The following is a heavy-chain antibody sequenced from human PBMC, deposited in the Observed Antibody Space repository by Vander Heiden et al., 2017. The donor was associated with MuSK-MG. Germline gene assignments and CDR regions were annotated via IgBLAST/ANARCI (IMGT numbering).Heavy chain of an antibody. Sequence: QITLEESGPTRVKPTQTLTLTCTFSGFSLTTSGVGVDWIRQPPGEALEWLAVINGNDDKRYNPSLKNRLTITRDNSKKQVVLTMTNMDPVDTATYYCARHFGTVTPWNDHWGPGTLVTVSS. D-gene: IGHD3-3*01. CDR3: ARHFGTVTPWNDH. J-gene: IGHJ4*02. CDR2: INGNDDK. V-gene: IGHV2-5*01. CDR1: GFSLTTSGVG.